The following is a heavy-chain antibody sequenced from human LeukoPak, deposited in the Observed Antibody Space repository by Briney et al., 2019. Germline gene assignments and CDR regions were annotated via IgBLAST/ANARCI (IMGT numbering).Heavy chain of an antibody. V-gene: IGHV4-39*01. CDR2: ISYSGTT. J-gene: IGHJ4*02. Sequence: SETLSLTCTVSGGSFSSSSYYWVWIRQSPGKGLEWIGSISYSGTTYYNASLKSRVTISVDTFKNRFSLKLSSVTAADTAVYYCARGDYGDYVAEHWGQGTLVTVSS. D-gene: IGHD4-17*01. CDR1: GGSFSSSSYY. CDR3: ARGDYGDYVAEH.